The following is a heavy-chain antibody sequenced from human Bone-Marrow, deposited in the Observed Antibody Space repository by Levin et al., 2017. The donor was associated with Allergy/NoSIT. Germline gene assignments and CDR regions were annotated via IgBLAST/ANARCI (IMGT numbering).Heavy chain of an antibody. CDR1: GFTFSSYA. Sequence: GGSLRLSCAASGFTFSSYAMHWVRQAPGKGLEWVAVISYDGSNKYYADSVKGRFTISRDNSKNTLYLQMNSLRAEDTAVYYCARDMKPAASLTISLYYGMDVWGQGTTVTVSS. D-gene: IGHD2-2*01. CDR3: ARDMKPAASLTISLYYGMDV. V-gene: IGHV3-30-3*01. CDR2: ISYDGSNK. J-gene: IGHJ6*02.